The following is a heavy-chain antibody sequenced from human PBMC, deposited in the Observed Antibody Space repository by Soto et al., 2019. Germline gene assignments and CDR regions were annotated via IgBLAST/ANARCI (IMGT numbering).Heavy chain of an antibody. CDR3: ARVFCSSTSCGYFDY. CDR1: GFTFGDYY. J-gene: IGHJ4*02. V-gene: IGHV3-11*01. D-gene: IGHD2-2*01. CDR2: ISGAGS. Sequence: PGGSLRLSCAASGFTFGDYYMSWMRQAPGKGLEWIAYISGAGSNYADSVQGRFTISRDNSKNSLYLQMNSLRDEDTAVYYCARVFCSSTSCGYFDYWGQGTLVTVSS.